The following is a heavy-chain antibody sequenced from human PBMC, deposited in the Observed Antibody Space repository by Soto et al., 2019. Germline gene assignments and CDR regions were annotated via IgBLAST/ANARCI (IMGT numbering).Heavy chain of an antibody. CDR2: TYYRSKWYN. V-gene: IGHV6-1*01. J-gene: IGHJ5*02. CDR3: TRHHIDSRSSLVNWSDP. CDR1: GDSVSSNSAA. Sequence: PSQTLSLTCAISGDSVSSNSAAWNWIRQSPSRGLEWRGRTYYRSKWYNDYAVSVISRITINPDTSKNQFSLQLNSVTPEDTAVYYCTRHHIDSRSSLVNWSDPWGQGTLVTVSS. D-gene: IGHD6-13*01.